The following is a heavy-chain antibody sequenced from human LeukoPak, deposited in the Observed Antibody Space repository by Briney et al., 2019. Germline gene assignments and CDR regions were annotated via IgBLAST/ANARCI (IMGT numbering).Heavy chain of an antibody. CDR2: INPSCDST. CDR3: ASVLYCGADCYSGRYFFDY. Sequence: ASEKVSCKASGYSFTSYDMHWVRQAPGQGLESMGIINPSCDSTSYAQKFQGRVTMTRDTSTSTVYMELSSLRSEDTAVYYCASVLYCGADCYSGRYFFDYWGQGTLVTVSS. D-gene: IGHD2-21*02. CDR1: GYSFTSYD. J-gene: IGHJ4*02. V-gene: IGHV1-46*01.